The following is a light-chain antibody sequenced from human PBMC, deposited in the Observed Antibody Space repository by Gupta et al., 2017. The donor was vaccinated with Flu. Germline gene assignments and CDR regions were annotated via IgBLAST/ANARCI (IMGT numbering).Light chain of an antibody. J-gene: IGLJ2*01. CDR1: TSDVGGYNS. CDR2: DVS. Sequence: GQSITISCTGTTSDVGGYNSVSWYQQRPGTAPKLMIYDVSNRPSGISSSKSGNTASLTISGLQAEDEADYYCSSYTSGSTLVVAFGGGTKLTVL. CDR3: SSYTSGSTLVVA. V-gene: IGLV2-14*04.